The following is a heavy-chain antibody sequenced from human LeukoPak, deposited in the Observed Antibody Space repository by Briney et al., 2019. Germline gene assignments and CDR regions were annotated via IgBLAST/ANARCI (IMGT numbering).Heavy chain of an antibody. D-gene: IGHD3-9*01. Sequence: PSETLSLTCTVSGDSISSGDYYWSWIRQPAGKGLEWIGRISSSGSTNYNPSLKSRVTISVDTSKNQFSLKLSSVTAADTAVYYCARRRDYDIRGDAFDIWGQGTMVTVSS. V-gene: IGHV4-61*02. CDR2: ISSSGST. CDR1: GDSISSGDYY. CDR3: ARRRDYDIRGDAFDI. J-gene: IGHJ3*02.